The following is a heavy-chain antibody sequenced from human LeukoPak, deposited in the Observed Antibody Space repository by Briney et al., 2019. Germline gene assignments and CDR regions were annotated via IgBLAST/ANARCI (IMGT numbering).Heavy chain of an antibody. CDR3: ARHLPLPKYYYYYMDV. D-gene: IGHD3-10*01. CDR2: FYHSGTT. Sequence: SETLSLTCTVSGYSINTGYYWAWLRQPPGKGLEWIGSFYHSGTTYYNPSLQSRVTISVDTSKNQFSLKLSSVTAADTAVYYCARHLPLPKYYYYYMDVWGKGTTVTVSS. V-gene: IGHV4-38-2*02. J-gene: IGHJ6*03. CDR1: GYSINTGYY.